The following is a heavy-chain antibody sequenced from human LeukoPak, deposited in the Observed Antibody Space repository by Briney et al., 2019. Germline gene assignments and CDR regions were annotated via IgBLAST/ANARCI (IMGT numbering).Heavy chain of an antibody. V-gene: IGHV4-39*01. Sequence: KPSETLSLTCTVSGGSISSNGYYWGWIRQPPGKGLEWIGSFYYTGSTFYSPSLKSRVTISVDTSKNRFSLKLSSVTAADTAVYYCARRSGTYHAFDIWGQGTMVTVSS. J-gene: IGHJ3*02. CDR1: GGSISSNGYY. CDR2: FYYTGST. D-gene: IGHD1-26*01. CDR3: ARRSGTYHAFDI.